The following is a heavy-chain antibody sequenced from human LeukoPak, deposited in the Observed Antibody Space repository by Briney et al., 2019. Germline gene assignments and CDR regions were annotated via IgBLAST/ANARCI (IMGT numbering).Heavy chain of an antibody. CDR1: GFTFSSYT. CDR2: INGSGGST. CDR3: ATNPYRRYYDFWSGHGGY. Sequence: GGSLRLSCAASGFTFSSYTMSWVRQAPGKGLEWVSAINGSGGSTYYADSVKGRFTISRDNSKNTLYLQMNSLRAEDTAVYYCATNPYRRYYDFWSGHGGYWGQGTLVTVSS. D-gene: IGHD3-3*01. V-gene: IGHV3-23*01. J-gene: IGHJ4*02.